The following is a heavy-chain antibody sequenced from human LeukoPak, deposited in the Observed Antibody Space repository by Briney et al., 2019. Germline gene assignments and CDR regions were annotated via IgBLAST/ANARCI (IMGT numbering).Heavy chain of an antibody. D-gene: IGHD3-3*01. Sequence: SETLSLTCTVSGGSFSGYLWSWLRQSPGKGLERIGEINHSGSTNYNPSLKSRVTISVDTSKNQFSLKLSSVTAADTAVYYCARGRYYDFWSGYFRAGMDVWGQGTTVTVSS. CDR1: GGSFSGYL. CDR2: INHSGST. J-gene: IGHJ6*02. V-gene: IGHV4-34*01. CDR3: ARGRYYDFWSGYFRAGMDV.